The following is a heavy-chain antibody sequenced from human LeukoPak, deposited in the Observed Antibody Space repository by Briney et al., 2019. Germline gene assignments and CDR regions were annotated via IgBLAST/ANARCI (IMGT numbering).Heavy chain of an antibody. CDR3: AKCPLWFGELLLYYFDY. J-gene: IGHJ4*02. D-gene: IGHD3-10*01. V-gene: IGHV3-30*02. CDR2: IRYDGSNK. Sequence: GGSLRLSCAASGFTFSSYGMHWVRQAPGKGLEWVAFIRYDGSNKYYADSVKGRFTISRDNSKNTLYLQMNSLRAEDTAAYYCAKCPLWFGELLLYYFDYWGQGTLVTVSS. CDR1: GFTFSSYG.